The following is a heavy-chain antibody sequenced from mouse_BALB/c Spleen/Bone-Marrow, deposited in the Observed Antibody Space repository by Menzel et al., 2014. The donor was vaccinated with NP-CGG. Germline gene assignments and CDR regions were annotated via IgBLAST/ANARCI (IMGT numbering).Heavy chain of an antibody. CDR2: ISPNNGAT. J-gene: IGHJ4*01. CDR1: GYTFTDYY. Sequence: EVMLVESGPELVKPVASVKMSCKASGYTFTDYYMKWVKQSHGKSLEWIGEISPNNGATFYNQKFKGKATLTLDKSSNTAYMQLNSLTSEDSAVYFCARSRAMDYWGQGTSVTVSS. V-gene: IGHV1-26*01. CDR3: ARSRAMDY.